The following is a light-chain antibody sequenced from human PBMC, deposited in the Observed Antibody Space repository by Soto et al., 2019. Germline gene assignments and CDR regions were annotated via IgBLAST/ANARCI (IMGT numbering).Light chain of an antibody. CDR1: SSNVGGYND. CDR2: EVS. CDR3: TSSAGSGNLV. Sequence: QSALTQPPSASGSPGQSVTISCTGTSSNVGGYNDVSWYQQHPGKAPKLMIYEVSKRPSGVPDRFSGSKSCNTASLTVAGLEAEDESYYYCTSSAGSGNLVFGGGTKLTVL. V-gene: IGLV2-8*01. J-gene: IGLJ2*01.